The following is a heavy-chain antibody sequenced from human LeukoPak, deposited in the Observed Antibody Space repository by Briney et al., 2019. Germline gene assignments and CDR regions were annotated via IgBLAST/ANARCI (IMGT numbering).Heavy chain of an antibody. CDR2: INPNSGGT. D-gene: IGHD6-13*01. V-gene: IGHV1-2*02. J-gene: IGHJ5*02. Sequence: SVKVSCKASGYTFTGYYMHWVRQAPGQGLEWMGWINPNSGGTNYAQKFQGRVTMTRDTSISTAYMELSRLRSDDTAVYYCATWGIIAAAGSRNWFDPWGQETLVTVSS. CDR3: ATWGIIAAAGSRNWFDP. CDR1: GYTFTGYY.